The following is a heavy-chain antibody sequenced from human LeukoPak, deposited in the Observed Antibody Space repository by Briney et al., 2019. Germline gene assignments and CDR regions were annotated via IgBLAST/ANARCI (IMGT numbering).Heavy chain of an antibody. J-gene: IGHJ4*02. CDR3: TRGGEEPFDY. Sequence: GGSLRLSCAGSGFTFTRFWMHWVRQAPGKGLVWVSRINVEGTTTTYADSVEGRFTISRDENTLYLQMNHLRVDDAAVYYCTRGGEEPFDYWGQGTLVTVSS. CDR1: GFTFTRFW. CDR2: INVEGTTT. D-gene: IGHD3-10*01. V-gene: IGHV3-74*01.